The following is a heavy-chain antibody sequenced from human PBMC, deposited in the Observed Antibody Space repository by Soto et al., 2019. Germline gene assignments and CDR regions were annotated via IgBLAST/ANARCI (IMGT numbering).Heavy chain of an antibody. CDR3: VTNGDLPYGALRY. Sequence: QVQLVQSGAEVKEPGASVKISCKASGYPFITYDVNWVRQATGQGLEWMGWMNCKSGDTGFAPKFQGRVTMTRDTSINTAYMELSNLRSDDTAVYYCVTNGDLPYGALRYGGQGTVVSVSS. D-gene: IGHD4-17*01. V-gene: IGHV1-8*01. CDR2: MNCKSGDT. J-gene: IGHJ4*02. CDR1: GYPFITYD.